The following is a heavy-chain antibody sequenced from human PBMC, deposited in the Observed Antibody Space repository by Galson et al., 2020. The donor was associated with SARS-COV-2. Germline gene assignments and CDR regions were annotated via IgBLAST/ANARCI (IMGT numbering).Heavy chain of an antibody. J-gene: IGHJ6*02. D-gene: IGHD3-9*01. CDR3: ARLGVLRYFDWNYYYYGMDV. Sequence: SETLSLTCTVSGGPISSGGYYWSWIRQHPGKGLEWIGYIYYSGSTYYNPSLKSRVTISVDTSKNQFSLKLSSVTAADTAVYYCARLGVLRYFDWNYYYYGMDVWGQGTTVTVSS. CDR1: GGPISSGGYY. V-gene: IGHV4-31*03. CDR2: IYYSGST.